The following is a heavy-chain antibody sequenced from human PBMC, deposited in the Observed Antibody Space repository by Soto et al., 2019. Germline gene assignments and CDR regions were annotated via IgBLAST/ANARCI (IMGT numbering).Heavy chain of an antibody. CDR1: GDSISSSVW. J-gene: IGHJ4*02. CDR3: ARKAWVRFDY. Sequence: SETLSLTCAVSGDSISSSVWWTWVRQPPGKGLEWIGEVFHTGNTNYNPSLQSRVTMSVDKSTNEFSLKVTSVTAADTAIYYCARKAWVRFDYWGQGALVTVSS. V-gene: IGHV4-4*02. CDR2: VFHTGNT. D-gene: IGHD7-27*01.